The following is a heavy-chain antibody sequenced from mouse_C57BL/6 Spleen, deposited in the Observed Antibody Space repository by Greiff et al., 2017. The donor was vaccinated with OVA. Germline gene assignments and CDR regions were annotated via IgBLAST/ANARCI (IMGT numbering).Heavy chain of an antibody. Sequence: VMLVESGPGLVAPSQSLSITCTVSGFSLTSYGVDWVRQPPGKGLEWLGVIWGGGSTNYNSARMSRLSISKDNSKSQVFLKRNSLQTDDTAMYYCAKRDYDGAWFAYWGQGTLVTVSA. V-gene: IGHV2-9*01. CDR1: GFSLTSYG. J-gene: IGHJ3*01. D-gene: IGHD2-4*01. CDR2: IWGGGST. CDR3: AKRDYDGAWFAY.